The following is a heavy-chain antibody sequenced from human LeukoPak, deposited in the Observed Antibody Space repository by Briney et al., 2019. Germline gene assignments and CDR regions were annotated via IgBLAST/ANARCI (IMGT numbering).Heavy chain of an antibody. V-gene: IGHV3-20*04. D-gene: IGHD3-22*01. Sequence: GGSLRLSCAASGFTFDEYGMSWVRQAPGKGLEWVAGIDWNGGTTGYADSVKGRFTISRDNAKNSVSLQLNSLRADDTALYYCARGWGPYDGSAYYFGLDYWGPGTPVTVSS. CDR2: IDWNGGTT. CDR3: ARGWGPYDGSAYYFGLDY. CDR1: GFTFDEYG. J-gene: IGHJ4*02.